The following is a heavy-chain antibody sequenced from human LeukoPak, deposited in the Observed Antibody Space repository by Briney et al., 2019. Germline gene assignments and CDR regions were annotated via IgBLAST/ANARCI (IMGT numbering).Heavy chain of an antibody. CDR3: AREGYYGSGSYYRFDH. CDR2: IKQDGSEK. CDR1: GFTFNTYW. V-gene: IGHV3-7*01. J-gene: IGHJ4*02. D-gene: IGHD3-10*01. Sequence: PGGSLRLSCTASGFTFNTYWMIWVRQAPGKGLEWVANIKQDGSEKYYVDSVKGRFTISRDNAKNSLYLQMNSLRAEDTAVYYCAREGYYGSGSYYRFDHWGQGTLVTVST.